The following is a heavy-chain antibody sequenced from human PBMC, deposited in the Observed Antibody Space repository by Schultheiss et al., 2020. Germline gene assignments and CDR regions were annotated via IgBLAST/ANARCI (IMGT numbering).Heavy chain of an antibody. D-gene: IGHD4-17*01. Sequence: SATLSLTCAVYGGSFSGYYWSWIRQPPGKGLEWIGEINHSGSTNYNPSLKSRVTISVDTSKNQFPLKLSSVTAADTAVYYCARSLPRAMTTVTTWIRAFDIWGQGTMVTVSS. V-gene: IGHV4-34*01. CDR1: GGSFSGYY. J-gene: IGHJ3*02. CDR3: ARSLPRAMTTVTTWIRAFDI. CDR2: INHSGST.